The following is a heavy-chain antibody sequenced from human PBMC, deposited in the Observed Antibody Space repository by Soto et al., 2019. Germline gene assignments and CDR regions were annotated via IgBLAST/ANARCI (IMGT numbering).Heavy chain of an antibody. CDR3: AKGGRSSPFDY. J-gene: IGHJ4*02. CDR1: GDTVSTYA. Sequence: GWSLRLSCAACGDTVSTYAMSGARQAPGKGLEWVSVISASGGITYYADSVKGRFTISRDNSKNTLYLQMNSLRAEDTAVYYCAKGGRSSPFDYWGQGTPVTVSS. CDR2: ISASGGIT. V-gene: IGHV3-23*01.